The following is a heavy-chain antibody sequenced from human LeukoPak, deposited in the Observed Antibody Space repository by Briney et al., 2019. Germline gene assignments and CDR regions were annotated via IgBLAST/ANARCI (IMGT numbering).Heavy chain of an antibody. CDR2: ITYDGSTK. Sequence: GGSLRLSCAASGFTFAGYTMHWVRQAPGRGLEWATLITYDGSTKYYADSVKGRFTISRDNSKNRLYLQMDSLRGEDTAVYYCAKDRSWHGLEYWGQGALVTVSS. D-gene: IGHD3-16*02. CDR3: AKDRSWHGLEY. V-gene: IGHV3-30*04. J-gene: IGHJ4*02. CDR1: GFTFAGYT.